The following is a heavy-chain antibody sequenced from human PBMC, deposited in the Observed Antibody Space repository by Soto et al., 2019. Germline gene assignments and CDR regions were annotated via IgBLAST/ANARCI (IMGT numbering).Heavy chain of an antibody. Sequence: GGSLRLSCAASGFTFSDYYMSWIRQAPGKGLEWVSYISSSGSTIYYADSVKGRFTISRDNAKNSLYLQMNSLRAEDTAVYYCARIKKDILTGYYWLDPWGQGTLVTVSS. CDR1: GFTFSDYY. J-gene: IGHJ5*02. D-gene: IGHD3-9*01. V-gene: IGHV3-11*01. CDR3: ARIKKDILTGYYWLDP. CDR2: ISSSGSTI.